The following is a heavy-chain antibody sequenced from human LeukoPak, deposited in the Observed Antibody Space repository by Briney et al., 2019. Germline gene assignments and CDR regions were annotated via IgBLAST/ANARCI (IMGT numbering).Heavy chain of an antibody. D-gene: IGHD1-26*01. CDR2: TYYSGST. V-gene: IGHV4-59*01. Sequence: SETLSLTCTVSGGSISSYYWSWIRQPPGKGLEWIGYTYYSGSTNYNPSLKSRVTISVDTSKNQFSLKLSSVTAADTAVYYCARDSGSYYGGFDYWGQGTLVTVSS. CDR1: GGSISSYY. J-gene: IGHJ4*02. CDR3: ARDSGSYYGGFDY.